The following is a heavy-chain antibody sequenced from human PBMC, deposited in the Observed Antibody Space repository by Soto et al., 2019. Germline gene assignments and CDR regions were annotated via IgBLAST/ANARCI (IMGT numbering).Heavy chain of an antibody. Sequence: PSETLSLTCSVSGDSISSEYYWNWIRQSPGKGLEWIGYIFYSGSTNYNPSLKSRVTISVDTSKNQFSLKLSSVTAADTAVYYCARSVDDSSGYYYPAFDYWGQGTLVTVSS. J-gene: IGHJ4*02. V-gene: IGHV4-59*01. CDR3: ARSVDDSSGYYYPAFDY. CDR1: GDSISSEYY. CDR2: IFYSGST. D-gene: IGHD3-22*01.